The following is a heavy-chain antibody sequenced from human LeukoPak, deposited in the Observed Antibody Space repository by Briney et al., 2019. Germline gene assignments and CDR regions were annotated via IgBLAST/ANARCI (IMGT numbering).Heavy chain of an antibody. J-gene: IGHJ5*02. Sequence: ASVKVSCKASGYTFTSYDINWVRQATGQGLEWMGWMNPNSGNTGYAQKFQGRVTMTRNTSISTAYMELSSLRSEDTAVYYCARGCRITMVRGVRRWFDPWGQGTLVTVSS. CDR3: ARGCRITMVRGVRRWFDP. V-gene: IGHV1-8*01. CDR1: GYTFTSYD. D-gene: IGHD3-10*01. CDR2: MNPNSGNT.